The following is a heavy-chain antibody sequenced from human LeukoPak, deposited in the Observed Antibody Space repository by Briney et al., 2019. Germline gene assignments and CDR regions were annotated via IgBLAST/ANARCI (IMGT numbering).Heavy chain of an antibody. V-gene: IGHV3-9*01. Sequence: PGGSLRLSCAASGFTFDDYAIHWVRQAPGKGLEWVSGISWNSGSIGYADSVKGRFTISRDNAKNSLYLHMNSLRAAATALYSCAKVAGTNWFDHWGQGTLVTVSS. CDR1: GFTFDDYA. CDR2: ISWNSGSI. J-gene: IGHJ5*02. CDR3: AKVAGTNWFDH. D-gene: IGHD6-19*01.